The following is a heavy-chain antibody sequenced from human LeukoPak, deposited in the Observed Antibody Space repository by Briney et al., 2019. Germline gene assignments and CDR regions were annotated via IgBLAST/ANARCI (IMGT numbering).Heavy chain of an antibody. V-gene: IGHV3-21*03. J-gene: IGHJ1*01. CDR2: IGSSSSYI. CDR3: ARDSSRGIEYFQY. Sequence: PGGSLRLSCAASGFTFSSYSMNWVRQAPGKGLEWVSSIGSSSSYIYYRDSVKGRFTISRDGAKNSLYLQMNSLRAEDTAVYYCARDSSRGIEYFQYWGQGTLVTVSS. CDR1: GFTFSSYS.